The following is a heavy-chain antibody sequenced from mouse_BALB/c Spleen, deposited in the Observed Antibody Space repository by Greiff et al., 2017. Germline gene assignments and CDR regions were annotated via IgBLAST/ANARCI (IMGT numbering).Heavy chain of an antibody. V-gene: IGHV1S29*02. Sequence: EVQLVESGPELVKPGASVKISCKASGYTFTDYNMHWVKQSHGKSLEWIGYIYPYNGGTGYNQKFKSKATLTVDNSSSTAYMELRSLTSEDSAVYYCARDGYYHYWYFDVWGAGTTVTVSS. CDR1: GYTFTDYN. J-gene: IGHJ1*01. CDR2: IYPYNGGT. CDR3: ARDGYYHYWYFDV. D-gene: IGHD2-3*01.